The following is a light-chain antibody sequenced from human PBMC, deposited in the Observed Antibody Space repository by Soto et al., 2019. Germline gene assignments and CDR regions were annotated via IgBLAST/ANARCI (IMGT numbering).Light chain of an antibody. CDR3: SSFTSISTWV. CDR1: SSDVGAYNY. J-gene: IGLJ3*02. CDR2: EVN. Sequence: QSALTQPASVSGSPGQSITISCTGTSSDVGAYNYVSWYQQHPGKAPKLMIYEVNNRPSGVSNRFSGSKSGNTASLTISGLQAEDEADYYCSSFTSISTWVFGGRTKVTVL. V-gene: IGLV2-14*01.